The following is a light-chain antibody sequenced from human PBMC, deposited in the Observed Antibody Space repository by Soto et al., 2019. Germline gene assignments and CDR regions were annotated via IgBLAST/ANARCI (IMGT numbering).Light chain of an antibody. Sequence: QSVLTQPASVSGCRGQSITISCTGTTRDIAGYNYISWYQQLPGKAPKLMIYQVTIRPSGISNRFPGTKSGNTASLSISGLQAEDEADYYCTSFSSSTTLYVFGTGTTFTVL. CDR1: TRDIAGYNY. CDR3: TSFSSSTTLYV. J-gene: IGLJ1*01. CDR2: QVT. V-gene: IGLV2-14*01.